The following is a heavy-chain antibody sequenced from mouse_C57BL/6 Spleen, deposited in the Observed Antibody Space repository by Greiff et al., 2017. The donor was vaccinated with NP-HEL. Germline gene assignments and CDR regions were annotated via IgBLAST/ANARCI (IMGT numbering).Heavy chain of an antibody. V-gene: IGHV3-6*01. J-gene: IGHJ4*01. CDR1: GYSITSGYY. D-gene: IGHD2-4*01. Sequence: DVKLKESGPGLAKPSQSLSLTCSVTGYSITSGYYWNWIRQFPGNKLEWMGYISYDGSNNYNPSLKNRISITRDTSKNQFFLKLNSVTTEDTATYYCARDDYYYAMDYWGQGTSVTVSS. CDR2: ISYDGSN. CDR3: ARDDYYYAMDY.